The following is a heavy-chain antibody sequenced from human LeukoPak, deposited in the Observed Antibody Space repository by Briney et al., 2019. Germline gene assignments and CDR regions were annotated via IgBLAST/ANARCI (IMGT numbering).Heavy chain of an antibody. V-gene: IGHV4-38-2*02. J-gene: IGHJ4*02. Sequence: KPSETLSLTCTVSGFSISSGYYWAWIRRPPGKGLEWIGSVYHTGGTYYNPSLKSRVTISVDTSRNQFSLRLSAVTAADTAVYYCAGEEGATQDANWGQGTLVLVSS. CDR2: VYHTGGT. D-gene: IGHD1-26*01. CDR3: AGEEGATQDAN. CDR1: GFSISSGYY.